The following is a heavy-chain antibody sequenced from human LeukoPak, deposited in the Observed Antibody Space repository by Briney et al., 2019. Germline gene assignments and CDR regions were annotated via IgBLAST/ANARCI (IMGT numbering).Heavy chain of an antibody. CDR2: IRYDGSNK. J-gene: IGHJ3*02. V-gene: IGHV3-30*02. CDR1: GFTFSSYG. Sequence: GGSLRLSCAASGFTFSSYGMHWVRQAPGKGLEWVAFIRYDGSNKYYADSVKGRFTISRDNSKNTLYLQMNSLRAEDTAVYYCARDRYYYDSSGYYSAFDTWGQGTMVTVSS. CDR3: ARDRYYYDSSGYYSAFDT. D-gene: IGHD3-22*01.